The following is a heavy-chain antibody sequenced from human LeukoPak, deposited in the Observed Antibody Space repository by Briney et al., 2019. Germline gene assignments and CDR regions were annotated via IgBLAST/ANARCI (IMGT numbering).Heavy chain of an antibody. CDR1: GGSISSAGFY. CDR3: ARYDSSGYSQDAFDI. Sequence: PSETLSLTYTVSGGSISSAGFYWSWIRQHPGKGLEWIGYIYYSGTTYYNPSLKSRLTISVDTSKNQFSLKLSSVTAADTAVYYCARYDSSGYSQDAFDIWGQGTMVTVSS. D-gene: IGHD3-22*01. J-gene: IGHJ3*02. CDR2: IYYSGTT. V-gene: IGHV4-31*03.